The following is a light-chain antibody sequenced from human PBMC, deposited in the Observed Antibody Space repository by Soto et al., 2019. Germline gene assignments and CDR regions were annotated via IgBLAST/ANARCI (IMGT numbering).Light chain of an antibody. V-gene: IGLV2-14*01. J-gene: IGLJ1*01. CDR3: CSYTSTNTLV. CDR1: SSDVGGYNS. Sequence: QSALTQPASVSGSPGQSIAISCTGTSSDVGGYNSVSWYQQHPGKVPKVLIFEVSHQPSGVSDRFSGSKSGNTASLTISGLRADDEAEYYCCSYTSTNTLVFGPGTKLTVL. CDR2: EVS.